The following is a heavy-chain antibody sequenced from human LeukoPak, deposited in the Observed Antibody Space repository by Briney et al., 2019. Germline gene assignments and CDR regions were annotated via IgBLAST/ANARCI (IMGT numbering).Heavy chain of an antibody. Sequence: SQTLSPTCAISGDSVSGNNGAWNWIRQSPSRGLEWLGRTYYRSKWYNDYAVPMKGRISINPDTSRNQFSLQVNSVTPEDTAIYYCARDLGTSGWYTFDYWGQGTLVTDSS. J-gene: IGHJ4*02. CDR2: TYYRSKWYN. CDR1: GDSVSGNNGA. CDR3: ARDLGTSGWYTFDY. V-gene: IGHV6-1*01. D-gene: IGHD6-19*01.